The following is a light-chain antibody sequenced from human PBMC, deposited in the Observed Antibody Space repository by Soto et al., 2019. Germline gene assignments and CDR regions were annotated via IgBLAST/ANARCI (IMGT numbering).Light chain of an antibody. V-gene: IGKV1-39*01. CDR2: AAS. CDR3: QQTYNPPRT. Sequence: DIQLTPSPSSLSASVGDRVTITCRASETIARYLNWYQQKPGKAPNLLIYAASTLKSGFPSRFSGTGSGTDFTLTISRLQPEDFATYYCQQTYNPPRTFGQGTKVESK. J-gene: IGKJ1*01. CDR1: ETIARY.